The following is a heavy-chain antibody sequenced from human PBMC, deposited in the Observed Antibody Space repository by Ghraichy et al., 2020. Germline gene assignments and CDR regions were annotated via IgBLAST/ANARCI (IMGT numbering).Heavy chain of an antibody. D-gene: IGHD3/OR15-3a*01. CDR2: ISNSGGIT. Sequence: GRSLRLSCAASGFTFSSSVMTWVRQAPGKGLEWVSGISNSGGITYYVDSVKGRFTISRDNSKNTLYLQMNSLRAEDTAIYYCAKEGASWTGGYWGQGTLVTVSS. CDR3: AKEGASWTGGY. CDR1: GFTFSSSV. V-gene: IGHV3-23*01. J-gene: IGHJ4*02.